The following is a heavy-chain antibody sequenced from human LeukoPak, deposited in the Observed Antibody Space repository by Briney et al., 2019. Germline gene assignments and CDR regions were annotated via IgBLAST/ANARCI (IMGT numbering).Heavy chain of an antibody. Sequence: SETLSLTCTVSGGSISSYYWSWIRQPPGKGLECIGYIYYSGSTNYNPSLKSRVTISLDTSKNQFSLRVSSVTAADTAVYYCARGDDHDYGDLYFDYWGQGTLVTVSS. J-gene: IGHJ4*02. CDR2: IYYSGST. D-gene: IGHD4-17*01. V-gene: IGHV4-59*01. CDR3: ARGDDHDYGDLYFDY. CDR1: GGSISSYY.